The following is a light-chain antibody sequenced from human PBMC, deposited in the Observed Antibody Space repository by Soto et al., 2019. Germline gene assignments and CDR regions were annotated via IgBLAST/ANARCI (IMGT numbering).Light chain of an antibody. J-gene: IGKJ5*01. CDR2: SAS. V-gene: IGKV4-1*01. Sequence: DIALTQSPDSLALSLGERATMNCKSSKSVLYSSYNKSYLAWYQVKPGRPPKLLFSSASTRESGVPDRFSGSGSGTDFTLTISSLQAEDVAVYYCQQYYSTLITFGQGTRLEIK. CDR1: KSVLYSSYNKSY. CDR3: QQYYSTLIT.